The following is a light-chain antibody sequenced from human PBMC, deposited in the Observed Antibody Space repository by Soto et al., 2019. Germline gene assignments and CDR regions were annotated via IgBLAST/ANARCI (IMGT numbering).Light chain of an antibody. J-gene: IGKJ5*01. CDR2: DAS. Sequence: IQKTQSPSTLSASVGDRVTITCRASQSISDWLAWLQLKPGKAPKLLIYDASSLESGVPSRFSGSGSGTDFTLTLTRLEPEDFAVYYCQPYGTSSITFGLWT. CDR3: QPYGTSSIT. CDR1: QSISDW. V-gene: IGKV1-5*01.